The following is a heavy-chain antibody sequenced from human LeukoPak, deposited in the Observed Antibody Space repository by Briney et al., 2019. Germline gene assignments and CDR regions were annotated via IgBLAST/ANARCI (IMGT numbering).Heavy chain of an antibody. D-gene: IGHD3-22*01. CDR3: AKDIEVAITGHYFDL. V-gene: IGHV3-23*01. J-gene: IGHJ2*01. CDR2: ISGSGSST. CDR1: GFSFSSYA. Sequence: GGSLRLSCAASGFSFSSYAMHWVRQAPGKGLEWLSAISGSGSSTHYADSVKGRFTISRDNSKTTLFLQMNSLRAEDTALYYCAKDIEVAITGHYFDLWGRGTLVAVSS.